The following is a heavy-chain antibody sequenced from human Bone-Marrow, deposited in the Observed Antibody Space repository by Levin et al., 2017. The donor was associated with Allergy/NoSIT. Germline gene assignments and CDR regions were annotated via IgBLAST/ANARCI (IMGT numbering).Heavy chain of an antibody. J-gene: IGHJ4*02. Sequence: KSSETLSLTCTVSGGIVSNYYWSWIRQPPGNGLEWIGYIYYSGSTNYNPSLASRVTISIDTSNNQFSLKLSSVTDADTAVYYCAGTPWYGSGTNYNDYWGQGTLVTVSS. CDR1: GGIVSNYY. V-gene: IGHV4-59*02. CDR3: AGTPWYGSGTNYNDY. CDR2: IYYSGST. D-gene: IGHD3-10*01.